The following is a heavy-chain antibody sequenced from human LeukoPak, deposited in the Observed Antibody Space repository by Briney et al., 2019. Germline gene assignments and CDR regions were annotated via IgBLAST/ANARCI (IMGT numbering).Heavy chain of an antibody. CDR2: ISTSSSYI. CDR1: GFTFSDYN. V-gene: IGHV3-21*01. J-gene: IGHJ4*02. Sequence: GGSLRLSCAASGFTFSDYNMNWVRQAPGKGLEWVASISTSSSYIYYADSVKGRFTVSRDNAKNSVYLQLLRLRPEDTAVYYCARFSLLGVVPAVGFNDYWGQGTLVTVSS. CDR3: ARFSLLGVVPAVGFNDY. D-gene: IGHD2-2*01.